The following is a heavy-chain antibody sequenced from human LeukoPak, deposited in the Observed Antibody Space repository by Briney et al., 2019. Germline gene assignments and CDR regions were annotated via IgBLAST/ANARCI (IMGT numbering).Heavy chain of an antibody. V-gene: IGHV3-30*02. J-gene: IGHJ4*02. Sequence: GGSLRLSCAASEFSFSSYGMHWVRQAPGKGLEWVAFIRDDGSKKYYVDSVKGRFTIYRDSSKKTLYLQMSSLRAEDTAVYYCVREDLGIEYWGQGTLVTVS. CDR2: IRDDGSKK. D-gene: IGHD3/OR15-3a*01. CDR1: EFSFSSYG. CDR3: VREDLGIEY.